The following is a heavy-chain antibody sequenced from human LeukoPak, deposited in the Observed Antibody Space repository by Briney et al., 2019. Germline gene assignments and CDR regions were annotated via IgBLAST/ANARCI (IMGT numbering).Heavy chain of an antibody. D-gene: IGHD2-21*02. V-gene: IGHV1-2*02. CDR1: GYTFTGYY. CDR3: ARDLSYCGGDCYRQADAFDI. Sequence: ASVRVSCKASGYTFTGYYIHWVRQAPGQGLEWMGWSSPNSGGTNYAQKFQGRVTMTRDTSISTAYMELSRLRSDDTAVYYCARDLSYCGGDCYRQADAFDIWGQGTMVTVSS. J-gene: IGHJ3*02. CDR2: SSPNSGGT.